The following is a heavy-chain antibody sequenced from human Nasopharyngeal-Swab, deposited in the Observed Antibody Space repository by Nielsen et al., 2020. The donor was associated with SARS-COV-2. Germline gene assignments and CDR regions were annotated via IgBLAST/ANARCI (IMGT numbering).Heavy chain of an antibody. Sequence: GGSLRLSCAASGFTLSEHYMDWVRQAPGKGLEWVGRSRNEAHSFTTEYAASVKGRFTISRDDSENSLYLQMNSLKIEDTAVYYCVRAGISGYFDYWGQGTLVTVSS. D-gene: IGHD3-22*01. CDR3: VRAGISGYFDY. J-gene: IGHJ4*02. V-gene: IGHV3-72*01. CDR1: GFTLSEHY. CDR2: SRNEAHSFTT.